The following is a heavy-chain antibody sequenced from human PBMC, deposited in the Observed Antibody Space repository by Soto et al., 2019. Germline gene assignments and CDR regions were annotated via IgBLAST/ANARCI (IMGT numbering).Heavy chain of an antibody. D-gene: IGHD3-3*01. V-gene: IGHV1-2*02. Sequence: XSVKVSCNASGYTFTCYFMHLVRQAPGQGLECMGWINPNSGATKYSQKFQGRVTLSRDTSISTAYMELSGLRSDDTAVYYCARGGGTILAPLPWGQGTLVTVSS. CDR3: ARGGGTILAPLP. CDR2: INPNSGAT. J-gene: IGHJ5*02. CDR1: GYTFTCYF.